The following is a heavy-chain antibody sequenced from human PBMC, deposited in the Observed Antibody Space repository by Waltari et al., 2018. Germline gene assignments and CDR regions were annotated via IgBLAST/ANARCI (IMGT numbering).Heavy chain of an antibody. V-gene: IGHV4-31*03. CDR1: GGSISSGGYY. CDR2: IEHSGST. J-gene: IGHJ3*02. D-gene: IGHD6-19*01. Sequence: QVQLQESGPGLVKPSQTLSLTCTVSGGSISSGGYYWSWIRQHPGNGLEWIGYIEHSGSTYYNPSLKSRVNISVDRSKNQFSLKLSSVTAADTAVYYCASPRYRSGWYRQNDAFDIWGQGTMVTVSS. CDR3: ASPRYRSGWYRQNDAFDI.